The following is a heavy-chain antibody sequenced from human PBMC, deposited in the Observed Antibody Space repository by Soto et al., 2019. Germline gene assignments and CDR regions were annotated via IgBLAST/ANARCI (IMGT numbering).Heavy chain of an antibody. V-gene: IGHV4-34*01. CDR2: INHSGST. CDR3: ARGDPYYDILTGYYPRTYYYGMDV. J-gene: IGHJ6*02. Sequence: PSETLSLTCAVYGGSFSGYYWSWIRQPPGKGLEWIGEINHSGSTNYNPSLKSRVTISVDTSKNQFSLKLSSVTAADTAVYYCARGDPYYDILTGYYPRTYYYGMDVWGQGTTVTVS. D-gene: IGHD3-9*01. CDR1: GGSFSGYY.